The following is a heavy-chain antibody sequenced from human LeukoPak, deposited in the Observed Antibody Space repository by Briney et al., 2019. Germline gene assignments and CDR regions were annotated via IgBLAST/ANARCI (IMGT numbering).Heavy chain of an antibody. CDR3: ARDRAWNYFDY. D-gene: IGHD3-3*01. Sequence: GGSLRLSCTASGFSFTKAWMNWVRQAPGKGLEWVAIISNDGSRKYYAHSVEGRFTISRDNSKNTLYLQMDSLRAEDTAVYYCARDRAWNYFDYWGQGTLVTVSS. CDR1: GFSFTKAW. CDR2: ISNDGSRK. V-gene: IGHV3-30*03. J-gene: IGHJ4*02.